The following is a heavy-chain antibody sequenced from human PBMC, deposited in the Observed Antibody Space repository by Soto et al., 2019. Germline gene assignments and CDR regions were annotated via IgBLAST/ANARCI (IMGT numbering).Heavy chain of an antibody. J-gene: IGHJ6*02. V-gene: IGHV5-51*01. CDR2: IDPSDADT. D-gene: IGHD3-10*01. Sequence: GESLKISCMGSGYKVSTWHNFTSYWIAWVRQMPGEGLEWMGIIDPSDADTRYSPSFEGQISISVDKSVSTAYLHWSSLRATDAATYYCARHGGKTLYYFKGMDVWGQGTTVTVSS. CDR3: ARHGGKTLYYFKGMDV. CDR1: GYKVSTWHNFTSYW.